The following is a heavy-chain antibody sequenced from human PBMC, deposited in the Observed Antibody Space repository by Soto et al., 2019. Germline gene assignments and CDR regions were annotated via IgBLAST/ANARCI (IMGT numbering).Heavy chain of an antibody. CDR2: IYYSGST. Sequence: SETLSLTCTVSVGSLSSYYGSWIRQPPGKGLEWIEYIYYSGSTNYAASGKGRFTLSRDNSNNTVHRQLNSLRPEDTAVYHCARSGGYTFRRFDCWGQGALVTVSS. CDR1: VGSLSSYY. J-gene: IGHJ4*02. CDR3: ARSGGYTFRRFDC. D-gene: IGHD5-18*01. V-gene: IGHV4-59*01.